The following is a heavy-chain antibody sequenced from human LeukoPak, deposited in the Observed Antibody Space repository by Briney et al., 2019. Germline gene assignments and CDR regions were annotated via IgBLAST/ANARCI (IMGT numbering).Heavy chain of an antibody. CDR3: ARDRGVYCSGGTCEAPY. D-gene: IGHD2-15*01. V-gene: IGHV3-7*05. CDR1: GFTFNYYW. J-gene: IGHJ4*02. Sequence: GGPLRLSCAASGFTFNYYWMTWVRQAPGKGLEWVANIKQDGSEKYYVDSVKGRFTISRDNAKNSLYLQMNSLRAEDTAVYYCARDRGVYCSGGTCEAPYWGQGTLVTVSS. CDR2: IKQDGSEK.